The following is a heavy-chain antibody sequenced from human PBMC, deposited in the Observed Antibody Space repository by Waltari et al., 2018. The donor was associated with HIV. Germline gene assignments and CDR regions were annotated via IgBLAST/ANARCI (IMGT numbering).Heavy chain of an antibody. Sequence: QVQLQESGPGLVKPSQTLSLTCIVSGDSISSNLYYWSWIRQRPGECLEWIGNIYYTGNTNYNPSLKSRISMSMDTSKNHFSLKLTSVTAADTAVYYCAREEVRKTYRWGMITLASPSSGMDVWGQGTTVTVSS. CDR1: GDSISSNLYY. J-gene: IGHJ6*02. V-gene: IGHV4-31*03. D-gene: IGHD3-16*01. CDR2: IYYTGNT. CDR3: AREEVRKTYRWGMITLASPSSGMDV.